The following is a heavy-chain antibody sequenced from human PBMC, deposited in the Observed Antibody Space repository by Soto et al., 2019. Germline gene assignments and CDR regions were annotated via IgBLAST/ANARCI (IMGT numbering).Heavy chain of an antibody. CDR3: ARMETFGSLNWFDP. D-gene: IGHD3-16*01. CDR1: GYSFTNND. Sequence: ASVKVSCKASGYSFTNNDVSCVRQATGQGLGWMGWMNPGSGDTGYAQKFQGRVTMTRDISIATAYMELSSLRSDDTAIYYCARMETFGSLNWFDPWGQGTLVTVSS. V-gene: IGHV1-8*01. J-gene: IGHJ5*02. CDR2: MNPGSGDT.